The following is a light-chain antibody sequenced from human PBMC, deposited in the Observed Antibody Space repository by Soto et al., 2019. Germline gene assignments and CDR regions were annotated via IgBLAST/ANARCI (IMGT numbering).Light chain of an antibody. J-gene: IGKJ1*01. CDR1: QTISSW. V-gene: IGKV1-5*03. CDR2: KAS. Sequence: DIQMTQSPSTLSGPVGDRVTITCRASQTISSWLAWYQQKPGKAPKLLIYKASTLKSGVPSRFSGSGSGTEFTLTISSLQPDDFATYYCQRYNSFSEAFGQGTKVDI. CDR3: QRYNSFSEA.